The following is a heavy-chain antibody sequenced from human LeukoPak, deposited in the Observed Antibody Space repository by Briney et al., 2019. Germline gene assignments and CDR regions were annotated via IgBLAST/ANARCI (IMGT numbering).Heavy chain of an antibody. CDR2: ISAYNGNT. J-gene: IGHJ2*01. V-gene: IGHV1-18*01. CDR3: ARATVTREDWYFDL. CDR1: GFTFTSYG. D-gene: IGHD4-17*01. Sequence: ASVKVSCKASGFTFTSYGFNWVRQAPGQGLEWLGWISAYNGNTNYAQNFQDRVTMSTVTSTRTAYLELRSLRSDDTAVYYCARATVTREDWYFDLWGRGTLVTVSS.